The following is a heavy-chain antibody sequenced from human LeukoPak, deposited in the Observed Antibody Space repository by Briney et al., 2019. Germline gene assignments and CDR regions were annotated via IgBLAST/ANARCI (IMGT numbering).Heavy chain of an antibody. J-gene: IGHJ4*02. Sequence: PGGSLRLSCAASGFTFSSYAMSWVRQAPGKGLEWVSAISGSGGSTYYADSVKGRLTISRGNSKNTLYLQMNSLRAEDTAVYYCARARSTVVSFDYWGQGTLVTVSS. CDR2: ISGSGGST. CDR1: GFTFSSYA. CDR3: ARARSTVVSFDY. V-gene: IGHV3-23*01. D-gene: IGHD4-23*01.